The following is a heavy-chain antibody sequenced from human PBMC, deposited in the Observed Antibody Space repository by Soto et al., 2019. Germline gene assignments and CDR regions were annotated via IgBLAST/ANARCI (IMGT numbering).Heavy chain of an antibody. CDR2: IYYSGST. V-gene: IGHV4-39*01. CDR3: ARRRYYYFDY. D-gene: IGHD5-18*01. CDR1: GGSISSSSYY. Sequence: ETLSLTCTVSGGSISSSSYYWGWIRQPPGKGLEWIGSIYYSGSTYYNPSLKSRVTISVDTSKNQFSLKLSSVTAADTAVYYCARRRYYYFDYWGQGTLVTVSS. J-gene: IGHJ4*02.